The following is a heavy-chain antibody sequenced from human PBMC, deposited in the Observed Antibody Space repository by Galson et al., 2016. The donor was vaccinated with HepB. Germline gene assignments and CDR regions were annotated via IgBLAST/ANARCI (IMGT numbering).Heavy chain of an antibody. D-gene: IGHD2-2*01. CDR1: GFTFSSYS. CDR3: ARRGIYCSSTRCYADY. CDR2: ISSSSSTI. Sequence: SLRLSCAASGFTFSSYSMNWVRQAPGKGLVWVSYISSSSSTIYYADSVKGRFTISRDNAKNSLYLQMNSLNDEDTAVYYCARRGIYCSSTRCYADYWGQGTLVTVSS. J-gene: IGHJ4*02. V-gene: IGHV3-48*02.